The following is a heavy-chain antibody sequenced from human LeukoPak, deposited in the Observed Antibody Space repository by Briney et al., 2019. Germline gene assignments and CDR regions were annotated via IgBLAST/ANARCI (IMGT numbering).Heavy chain of an antibody. J-gene: IGHJ4*02. V-gene: IGHV3-30*02. D-gene: IGHD2-2*01. Sequence: GVSLRLSCAASGFTFSSYGMHWVRQAPGKGLEWVAFIRYDGSNKYYADSVKGRFTIPRDNSKNTLYLQMNSLRAEDTAVYYCAKLGIVVVPAAPFDYWGQGTLVTVSS. CDR3: AKLGIVVVPAAPFDY. CDR2: IRYDGSNK. CDR1: GFTFSSYG.